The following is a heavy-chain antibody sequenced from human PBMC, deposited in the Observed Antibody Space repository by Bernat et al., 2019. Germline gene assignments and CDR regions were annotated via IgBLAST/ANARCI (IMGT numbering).Heavy chain of an antibody. Sequence: QLQLQESGPGLVKPSETLSLTCTVSGGSISSSSYYWGWIRQPPGKGLEWIGSIYYSGSTYYNPSLKSRVTISVDTSKNQFSLKLSSMTAADTAVYYCARQSGIAVLFDYWGQGTLVTVSS. V-gene: IGHV4-39*01. CDR2: IYYSGST. CDR3: ARQSGIAVLFDY. J-gene: IGHJ4*02. D-gene: IGHD6-19*01. CDR1: GGSISSSSYY.